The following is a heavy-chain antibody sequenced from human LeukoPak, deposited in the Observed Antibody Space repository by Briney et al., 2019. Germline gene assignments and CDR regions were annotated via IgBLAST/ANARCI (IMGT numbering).Heavy chain of an antibody. J-gene: IGHJ4*02. V-gene: IGHV1-3*01. CDR3: ARDQGGGGGRYLIVVVPAAFDY. CDR2: INAGNGNT. CDR1: GYTFTSYA. Sequence: VASVKVSCKASGYTFTSYAMHWVRQAPGQRLEWMGWINAGNGNTKYSQKFQGRVTITRDTSASTAYMELSSLRSEDTAVYYCARDQGGGGGRYLIVVVPAAFDYWGQGTLVTVSS. D-gene: IGHD2-2*01.